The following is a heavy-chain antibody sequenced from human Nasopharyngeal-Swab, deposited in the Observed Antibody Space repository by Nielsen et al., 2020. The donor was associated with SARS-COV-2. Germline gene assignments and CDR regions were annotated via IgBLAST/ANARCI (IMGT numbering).Heavy chain of an antibody. V-gene: IGHV3-48*02. CDR3: ARSTVTSDFYYYGMDV. CDR1: GFTLNIYS. D-gene: IGHD4-17*01. J-gene: IGHJ6*02. Sequence: GESLKISCAASGFTLNIYSMNWVRQAPGKGLEWLSYISISGNTMYYADSVKGRFTVSRDNAKNSLFLQISSLRDEDTAVYYCARSTVTSDFYYYGMDVWGPGTTVTVSS. CDR2: ISISGNTM.